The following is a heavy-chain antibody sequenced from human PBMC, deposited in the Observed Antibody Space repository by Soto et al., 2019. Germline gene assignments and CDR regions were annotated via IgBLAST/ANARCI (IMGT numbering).Heavy chain of an antibody. CDR1: GGPVIDDYSC. D-gene: IGHD2-8*02. Sequence: SETLSLTCTVSGGPVIDDYSCFTCIRQPPGKGLEWMGYLSYTGSTYYNPSLRNRATISVDESSNHLSLRLSSVTAADTAVYYCARELEGGVFDIWGRGTLVTVSS. CDR2: LSYTGST. V-gene: IGHV4-30-4*01. CDR3: ARELEGGVFDI. J-gene: IGHJ3*02.